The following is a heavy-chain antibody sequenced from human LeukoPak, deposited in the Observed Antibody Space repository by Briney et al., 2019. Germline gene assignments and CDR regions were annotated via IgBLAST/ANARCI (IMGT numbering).Heavy chain of an antibody. CDR2: IYHSGST. V-gene: IGHV4-4*02. J-gene: IGHJ4*02. CDR1: GGSISSSNW. D-gene: IGHD6-19*01. Sequence: SGTLSLTCAVSGGSISSSNWWSWVRQPPGKGLEWIGEIYHSGSTNYNPSLKSRVTIAVDKSRNQFSLKLSSVTAADTAVYYCARRTPYSSGWPIDYWGQGTLVTVSS. CDR3: ARRTPYSSGWPIDY.